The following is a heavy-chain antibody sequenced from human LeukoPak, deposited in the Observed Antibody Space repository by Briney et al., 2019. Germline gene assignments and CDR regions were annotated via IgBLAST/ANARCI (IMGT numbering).Heavy chain of an antibody. CDR3: ARALVVPAAIGIYYYYYGMDV. CDR2: INPNSGGT. CDR1: GYTFNGYY. J-gene: IGHJ6*02. D-gene: IGHD2-2*02. Sequence: GASVKVSCKASGYTFNGYYMHWVRQAPVQGLEWMGWINPNSGGTNYAQKFQGRVTMTRDTSISTAYMELSRLRSDDTAVYYCARALVVPAAIGIYYYYYGMDVWGQGTTVTVSS. V-gene: IGHV1-2*02.